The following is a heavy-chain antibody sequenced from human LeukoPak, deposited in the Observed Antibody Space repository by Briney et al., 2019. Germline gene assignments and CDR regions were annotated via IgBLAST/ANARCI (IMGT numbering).Heavy chain of an antibody. CDR1: GFIFDDYA. Sequence: PGGSLRLSCAASGFIFDDYAIHWVRQAPGKGLEWVSGISWSGGSIGYADSVKGRFTISRDNAKKSIYLQMNSLRAEDSALYYCARDGGPRTYYLFYMHVWGEGTTLSVFS. V-gene: IGHV3-9*01. D-gene: IGHD6-25*01. CDR3: ARDGGPRTYYLFYMHV. J-gene: IGHJ6*03. CDR2: ISWSGGSI.